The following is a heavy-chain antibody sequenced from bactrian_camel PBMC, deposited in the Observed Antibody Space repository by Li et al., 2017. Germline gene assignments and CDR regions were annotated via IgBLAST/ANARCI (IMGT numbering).Heavy chain of an antibody. D-gene: IGHD3*01. J-gene: IGHJ4*01. V-gene: IGHV3S31*01. CDR3: AAGYTSSAHYYPCDSNY. Sequence: DVQLVESGGGLVQPGGSLKLSCAASGFPFSNYAMSWIRQAPGKGLEWDSSITSFGGSTYYADSVKGRFTFSRDNAKNMLYLQLNSLRTEDTAMYYCAAGYTSSAHYYPCDSNYWGQGTQVTVS. CDR2: ITSFGGST. CDR1: GFPFSNYA.